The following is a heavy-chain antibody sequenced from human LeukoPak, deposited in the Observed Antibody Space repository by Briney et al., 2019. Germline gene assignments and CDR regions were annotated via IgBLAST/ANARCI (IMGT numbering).Heavy chain of an antibody. V-gene: IGHV1-69*06. CDR1: GYTFTGYY. D-gene: IGHD3-22*01. J-gene: IGHJ4*02. Sequence: SVKVSCKASGYTFTGYYMHWVRQAPGQGLEWMGGIIPIFGTANYAQKFQGRVTITADKSTSTAYMELSSLRSEDTAVYYCARDYYDSSGYYYGTNFDYWGQGTLVTVSS. CDR2: IIPIFGTA. CDR3: ARDYYDSSGYYYGTNFDY.